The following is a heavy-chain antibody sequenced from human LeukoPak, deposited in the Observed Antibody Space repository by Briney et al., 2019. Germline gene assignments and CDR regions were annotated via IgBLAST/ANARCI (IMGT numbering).Heavy chain of an antibody. CDR2: INHSGST. CDR1: GGSISSYY. J-gene: IGHJ4*02. Sequence: SETLSLTCTVSGGSISSYYWSWIRQPPGKGLEWIGEINHSGSTNYNPSLKSRVTISVDTSKNQFSLKLSSVTAADTAVYYCARVPPYSGHLNYWGQGTLVTVSS. CDR3: ARVPPYSGHLNY. D-gene: IGHD2-21*01. V-gene: IGHV4-34*01.